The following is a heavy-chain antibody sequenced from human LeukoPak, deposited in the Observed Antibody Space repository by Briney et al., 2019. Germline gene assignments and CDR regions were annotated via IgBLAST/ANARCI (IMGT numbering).Heavy chain of an antibody. CDR1: GFTFSSYA. Sequence: GGSLRLSCAASGFTFSSYAMSWVRQAPGKGLEWVSAISGSGGSTYYADSVKGRFTISRDNSKNTLYLQMNSLRAEVTAVYYCAKHPRITMVRGVIFPDYWGQGTLVTVSS. J-gene: IGHJ4*02. CDR2: ISGSGGST. V-gene: IGHV3-23*01. D-gene: IGHD3-10*01. CDR3: AKHPRITMVRGVIFPDY.